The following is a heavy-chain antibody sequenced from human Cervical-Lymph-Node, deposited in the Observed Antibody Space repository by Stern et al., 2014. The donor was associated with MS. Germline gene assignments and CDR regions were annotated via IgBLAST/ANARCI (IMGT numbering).Heavy chain of an antibody. CDR3: ASLSMVRGGIAHY. D-gene: IGHD3-10*01. CDR1: GGSIGSYY. Sequence: QVQLQESGPGLVKPSETLSLTCTVSGGSIGSYYWSWIRQPPGKGLEWIGYIYYSGSTNYNPSLKSRVTISVDTSKNQFSLKLRSVTAADTAVYYCASLSMVRGGIAHYWGQGTLVTVSS. J-gene: IGHJ4*02. V-gene: IGHV4-59*01. CDR2: IYYSGST.